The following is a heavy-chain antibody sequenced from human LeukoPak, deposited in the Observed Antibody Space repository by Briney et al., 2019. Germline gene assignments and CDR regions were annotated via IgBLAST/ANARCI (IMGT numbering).Heavy chain of an antibody. D-gene: IGHD6-13*01. Sequence: ASVKVSCKASGYTFTSYYMHWVRQAPGQGLEWMGIINPSSGTTTYGQKFQGRVTITRDTSTSTVYMDLTSLKSEDTAVYYCAGGPGMSASGTNYWGQGTLVTVSS. CDR1: GYTFTSYY. CDR2: INPSSGTT. CDR3: AGGPGMSASGTNY. J-gene: IGHJ4*02. V-gene: IGHV1-46*01.